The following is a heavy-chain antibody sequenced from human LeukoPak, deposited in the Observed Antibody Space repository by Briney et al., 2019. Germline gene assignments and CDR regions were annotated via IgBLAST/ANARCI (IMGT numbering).Heavy chain of an antibody. CDR3: ARDGEPPSDDYYYYGMDV. CDR2: IGTSSTTI. CDR1: GFTFSSYT. Sequence: GGSLRLSCAASGFTFSSYTMNWVRQPPGKGLEWVSNIGTSSTTIYYADSVKGRFTISRDNAKNSLYLQMNSLRAEDTAVYYCARDGEPPSDDYYYYGMDVWGQGTTVTVSS. D-gene: IGHD3-10*01. J-gene: IGHJ6*02. V-gene: IGHV3-48*04.